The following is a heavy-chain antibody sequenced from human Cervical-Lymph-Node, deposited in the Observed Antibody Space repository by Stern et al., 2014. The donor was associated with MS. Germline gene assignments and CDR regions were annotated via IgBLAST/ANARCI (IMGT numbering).Heavy chain of an antibody. CDR3: ARSIAARRPFDY. J-gene: IGHJ4*02. D-gene: IGHD6-6*01. CDR1: CGSIGNYF. V-gene: IGHV4-4*09. CDR2: IYTSGST. Sequence: QLQLQESYPGLVKPSETLSLTCSVSCGSIGNYFWSCIRHPPGKRLEWLGYIYTSGSTHYRPYLRSRVPISVDTSKNQFAPKLSSVTAADTAFYYGARSIAARRPFDYWGKGSLVTVSS.